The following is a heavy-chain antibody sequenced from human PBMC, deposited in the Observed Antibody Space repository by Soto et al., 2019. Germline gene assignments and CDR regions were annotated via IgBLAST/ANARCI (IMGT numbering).Heavy chain of an antibody. J-gene: IGHJ4*02. D-gene: IGHD6-6*01. V-gene: IGHV1-2*02. CDR2: INPNSGGT. Sequence: ASGKVSCKASGYTFTGYYMHWVRQAPGQGLEWMGWINPNSGGTNYAQKFQGRVTMTRDTSISTAYMELSRLRSDDTAVYYCARDPLGSSSKFDYWGQGTLVTVSS. CDR3: ARDPLGSSSKFDY. CDR1: GYTFTGYY.